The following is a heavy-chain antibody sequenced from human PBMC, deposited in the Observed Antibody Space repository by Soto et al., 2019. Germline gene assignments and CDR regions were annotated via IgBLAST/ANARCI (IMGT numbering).Heavy chain of an antibody. CDR1: GFTVSSNY. Sequence: EVQLVESGGGLVQPGGSLRLSCAASGFTVSSNYMSWVRQAPGKWLEWVSVIYSGGSTYYADSVKGRFSISRHNSKNTLYLQMNCQRAEDPAVYYCARDGGPMTTVTEGWYFDLWGRGSLVTVSS. J-gene: IGHJ2*01. CDR3: ARDGGPMTTVTEGWYFDL. D-gene: IGHD4-17*01. V-gene: IGHV3-53*04. CDR2: IYSGGST.